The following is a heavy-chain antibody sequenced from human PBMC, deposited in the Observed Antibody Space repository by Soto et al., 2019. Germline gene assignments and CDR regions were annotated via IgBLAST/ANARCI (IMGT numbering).Heavy chain of an antibody. D-gene: IGHD3-22*01. J-gene: IGHJ4*02. V-gene: IGHV3-23*01. CDR2: ISGSGGST. CDR3: AKDSGYYDSSGYPRGYFDY. Sequence: EVQLLESGGGLVQPGGSLRLSCAASGFTFSSYAMSWVHQAPGKGLEWVSAISGSGGSTYYADSVKGRFTISRDNSKNTLYLQMNSLRAEDTAVYYCAKDSGYYDSSGYPRGYFDYWGQGTLVTVSS. CDR1: GFTFSSYA.